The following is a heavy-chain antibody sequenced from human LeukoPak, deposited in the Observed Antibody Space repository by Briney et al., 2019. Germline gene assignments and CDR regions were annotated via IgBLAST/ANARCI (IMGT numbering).Heavy chain of an antibody. J-gene: IGHJ6*03. CDR1: GASISTSNW. Sequence: PSETLSLTCAVSGASISTSNWWSWVRQPPGKGLEWIGEIYHSGNTNDNPSLKSRVTISVDTSKNQFSLKLSSVTAADTAVYYCARVEEGYGSGRRENYYYYYMDVWGKGTTVTISS. CDR2: IYHSGNT. V-gene: IGHV4-4*02. CDR3: ARVEEGYGSGRRENYYYYYMDV. D-gene: IGHD3-10*01.